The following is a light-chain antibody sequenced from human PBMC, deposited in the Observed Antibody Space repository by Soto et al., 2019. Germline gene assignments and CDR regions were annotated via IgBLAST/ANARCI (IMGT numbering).Light chain of an antibody. CDR3: QQYNNWPRT. V-gene: IGKV3D-20*01. J-gene: IGKJ1*01. Sequence: EIVLTQSPATLSLSPGERATLSCGASQCVSSSYLAWYQQKPGLAPRLLIYDASSRATGIPDRFSGSGSGTDFTLTISSLQSEDFAVYYCQQYNNWPRTFGQGTKVDIK. CDR1: QCVSSSY. CDR2: DAS.